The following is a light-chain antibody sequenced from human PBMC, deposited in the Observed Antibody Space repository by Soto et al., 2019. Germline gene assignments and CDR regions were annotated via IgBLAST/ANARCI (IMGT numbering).Light chain of an antibody. CDR1: QSVSSTY. CDR2: DAY. CDR3: QQRHMWPIT. Sequence: ELVLTQSPGTLSLSPGDRSTLSCRASQSVSSTYLAWYQQKPGQAPRLLIYDAYNRATGIPPRFSGSGSGTDFTLTISSPEPEDSAVYYCQQRHMWPITFGQGTRLEIK. V-gene: IGKV3-11*01. J-gene: IGKJ5*01.